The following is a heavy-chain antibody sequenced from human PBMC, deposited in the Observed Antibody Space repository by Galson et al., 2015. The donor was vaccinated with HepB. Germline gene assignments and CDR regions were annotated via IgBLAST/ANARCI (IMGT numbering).Heavy chain of an antibody. D-gene: IGHD5-12*01. V-gene: IGHV3-23*01. Sequence: SLRLSCAGSGFTFSSYSINWVRQAPGKGLEWVSDISASDTMTYYADSVQGRFTISRDNARNTVYLQLNSLRAEDTAMYYCATDYTQDDGYDIDYWGQGTRVTVSS. CDR2: ISASDTMT. CDR1: GFTFSSYS. J-gene: IGHJ4*02. CDR3: ATDYTQDDGYDIDY.